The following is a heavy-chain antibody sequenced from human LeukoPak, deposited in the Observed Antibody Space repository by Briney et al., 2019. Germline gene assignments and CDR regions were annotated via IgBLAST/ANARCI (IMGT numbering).Heavy chain of an antibody. D-gene: IGHD3-10*01. V-gene: IGHV3-21*01. CDR3: ARGGVVRENYYYYYMDV. CDR1: GFTFSSYS. Sequence: GGSLRLSCAASGFTFSSYSMNWVRQAPGKGLEWVSSISSSSSYIYYADSVKGRFTISRGNAKNSLYLQMNSLRAEDTAVYYCARGGVVRENYYYYYMDVWGKGTTVTISS. CDR2: ISSSSSYI. J-gene: IGHJ6*03.